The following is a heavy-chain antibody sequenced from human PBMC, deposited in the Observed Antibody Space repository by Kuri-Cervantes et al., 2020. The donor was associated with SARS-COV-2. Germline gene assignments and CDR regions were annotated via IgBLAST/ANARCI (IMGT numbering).Heavy chain of an antibody. J-gene: IGHJ4*02. V-gene: IGHV3-73*01. CDR2: IRSKANKYAT. CDR3: TRPSSGWSYFDY. Sequence: LSLTCVTSGFIFSGSAIHWVRQASGKGLEWVGRIRSKANKYATAYAASVKGRFTISRDDSKNTAYLQMNSLKTEDTAVYYCTRPSSGWSYFDYWGQGTLVTVSS. CDR1: GFIFSGSA. D-gene: IGHD6-19*01.